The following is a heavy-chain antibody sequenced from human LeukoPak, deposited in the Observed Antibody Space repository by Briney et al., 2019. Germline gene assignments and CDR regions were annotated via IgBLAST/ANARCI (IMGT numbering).Heavy chain of an antibody. CDR3: ARLNYGIGDY. J-gene: IGHJ4*02. Sequence: SETLSLTCTVSDGSISSSSYYWGWIRQPPGKGLEWIGSINYSGSTYYNPSLKSRVTISVDTSKNQFSLKLSSVTAADTAVYYCARLNYGIGDYWGQGTLVTGSS. D-gene: IGHD3-10*01. CDR1: DGSISSSSYY. V-gene: IGHV4-39*01. CDR2: INYSGST.